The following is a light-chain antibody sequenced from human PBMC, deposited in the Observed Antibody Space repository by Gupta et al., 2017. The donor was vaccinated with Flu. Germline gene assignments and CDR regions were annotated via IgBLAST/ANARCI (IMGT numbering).Light chain of an antibody. CDR1: QDINIT. CDR3: HQYGNVPLT. V-gene: IGKV1-33*01. J-gene: IGKJ4*01. Sequence: DIQMTQSPSFLTASVGDRVTTTCQASQDINITLNWYQQRPGKAPQLLINYAAHLKTGVTSRFSGSGAWTHVSSTTSSLQPEDIATYHCHQYGNVPLTFGGGTKVEIK. CDR2: YAA.